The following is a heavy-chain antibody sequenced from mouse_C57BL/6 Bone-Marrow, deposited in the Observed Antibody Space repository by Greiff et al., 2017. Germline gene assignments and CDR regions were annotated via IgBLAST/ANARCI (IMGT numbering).Heavy chain of an antibody. CDR1: GFNINDYY. Sequence: EVKVEESGAELVMPGASVKLSCTASGFNINDYYIHWVKQRTEQGLEWIGRIDPADGETKYAPNFQDKATLTADTSSNTAYLHLSSLTSDDTAVYYGYRSVIYNVTNFWGQGTTRTVTA. V-gene: IGHV14-2*01. J-gene: IGHJ2*01. D-gene: IGHD2-12*01. CDR3: YRSVIYNVTNF. CDR2: IDPADGET.